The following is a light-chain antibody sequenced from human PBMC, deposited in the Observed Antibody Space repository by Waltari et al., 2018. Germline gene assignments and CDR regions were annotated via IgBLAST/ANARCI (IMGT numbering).Light chain of an antibody. J-gene: IGLJ1*01. V-gene: IGLV1-51*01. CDR3: GTWDSSLSAGV. Sequence: QSVFTQPPSVSAAPGQQVTISCSANNSNVGNVYAFWYQQLPETAPNSLIYDDDNRPSGIPDRFSGSKSGTSATLAITGLQTGDEAEYYCGTWDSSLSAGVFGTGTKVTV. CDR1: NSNVGNVY. CDR2: DDD.